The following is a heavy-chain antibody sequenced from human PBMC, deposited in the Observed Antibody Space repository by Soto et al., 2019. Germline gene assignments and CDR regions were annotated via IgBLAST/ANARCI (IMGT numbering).Heavy chain of an antibody. J-gene: IGHJ4*02. V-gene: IGHV3-72*01. CDR1: GLTLSDND. CDR3: VRTSHYGSGTWNFDF. Sequence: GGSLGLSCAGSGLTLSDNDMDWVRQAPGKGLEWVGRTRNKANRYTTEYAASVKGRFTVSRDESMNSLHLQMNSLKTEDTAVYYCVRTSHYGSGTWNFDFWGQGTVVTVSS. D-gene: IGHD3-10*01. CDR2: TRNKANRYTT.